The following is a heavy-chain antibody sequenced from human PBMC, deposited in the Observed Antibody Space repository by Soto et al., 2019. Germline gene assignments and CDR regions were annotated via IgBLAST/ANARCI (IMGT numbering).Heavy chain of an antibody. Sequence: PETLSLTYTVSGGSISSSNYYWGWIRQPTGKGLEWIGSIYYSGTTYYNPSLRSRVTISEDTSKNQFSLKVGAATAADTAVYYCARHWLLPVPGYPFDYWCQG. D-gene: IGHD6-19*01. J-gene: IGHJ4*02. CDR1: GGSISSSNYY. CDR2: IYYSGTT. CDR3: ARHWLLPVPGYPFDY. V-gene: IGHV4-39*01.